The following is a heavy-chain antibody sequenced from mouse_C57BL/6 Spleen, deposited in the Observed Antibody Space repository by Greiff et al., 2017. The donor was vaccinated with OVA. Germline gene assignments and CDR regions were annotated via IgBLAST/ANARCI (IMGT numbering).Heavy chain of an antibody. J-gene: IGHJ4*01. Sequence: EVQLVESGGGLVKPGGSLKLSCAASGFTFSSYAKSWVRQTPEKRLEWVATISDGGSYTYYPDNVKGRFTISRDNAKNNLYLQMSHLKSEDTAMYYCARDLYDGYYGAMDYWGQGTSVTVSS. V-gene: IGHV5-4*01. CDR1: GFTFSSYA. CDR2: ISDGGSYT. D-gene: IGHD2-3*01. CDR3: ARDLYDGYYGAMDY.